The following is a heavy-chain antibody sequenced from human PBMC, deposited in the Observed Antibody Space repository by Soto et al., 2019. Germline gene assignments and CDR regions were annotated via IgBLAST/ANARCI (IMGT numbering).Heavy chain of an antibody. V-gene: IGHV3-48*02. CDR1: VFTFRDFT. CDR2: ISSGGDTI. J-gene: IGHJ4*02. Sequence: VGSLRLSCGSSVFTFRDFTMNCVRHAPGKGLEWVSYISSGGDTIYYADSVKGRFTISRDNAKNSLYLQMSSLRDEDTAVYYCARGPDLPFEHWGQGILVTVSS. CDR3: ARGPDLPFEH.